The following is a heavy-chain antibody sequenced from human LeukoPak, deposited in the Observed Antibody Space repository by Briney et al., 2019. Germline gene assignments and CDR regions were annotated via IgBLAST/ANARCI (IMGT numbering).Heavy chain of an antibody. CDR1: GGSISSYY. CDR3: AREGTSGTHLNWFDP. D-gene: IGHD1-1*01. Sequence: SETLSLTCTVSGGSISSYYWSWIRQPPGKGLELIGHIYGSGSTNYNPSLKSRVTLSVDTSKNQFSLKLSSMTAADTAVYYCAREGTSGTHLNWFDPWGQGTLVTVSS. V-gene: IGHV4-59*01. CDR2: IYGSGST. J-gene: IGHJ5*02.